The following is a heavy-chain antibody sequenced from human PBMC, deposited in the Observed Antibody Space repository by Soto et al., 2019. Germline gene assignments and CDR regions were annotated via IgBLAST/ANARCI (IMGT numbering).Heavy chain of an antibody. V-gene: IGHV3-74*01. CDR3: VRDYESSGYNSDY. CDR1: GFAFSSYW. D-gene: IGHD3-22*01. Sequence: QPGGSLRLSCAASGFAFSSYWMHWVRQVPGKGLVWVSRINSEGTGTIYADSVKGRFTISRDNAKNTLYLQMNSLRAEDTAVYYCVRDYESSGYNSDYWGQGTPVTVSS. J-gene: IGHJ4*02. CDR2: INSEGTGT.